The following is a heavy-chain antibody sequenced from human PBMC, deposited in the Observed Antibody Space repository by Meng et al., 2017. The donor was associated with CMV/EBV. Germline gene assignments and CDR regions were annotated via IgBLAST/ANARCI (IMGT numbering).Heavy chain of an antibody. CDR3: ASLYCSSTSCYNDY. D-gene: IGHD2-2*02. V-gene: IGHV1-69*05. CDR2: IIPIFGTA. CDR1: GGTFSSYA. J-gene: IGHJ4*02. Sequence: SVKVSCKASGGTFSSYAISWVRQAPGQGLEWMGGIIPIFGTANYAQKFQGRVTITTDESTSTAYMELSSLRSEDTAVYYCASLYCSSTSCYNDYWGQGTLVTVSS.